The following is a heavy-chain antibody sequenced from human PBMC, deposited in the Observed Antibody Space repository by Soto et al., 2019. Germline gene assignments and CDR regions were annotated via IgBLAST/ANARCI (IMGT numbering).Heavy chain of an antibody. V-gene: IGHV3-23*01. Sequence: QLLESGGGFVQPGGSLRLSCVASGFTFSNFAMAWVRQAPGEGLEWVSAISGSGDDTFYADSMKGRFTISSDNCKYTLYLQINSLRAEDTAVYYCANPIPKTGTTFGFWGQGTLVTVSS. CDR2: ISGSGDDT. CDR1: GFTFSNFA. CDR3: ANPIPKTGTTFGF. J-gene: IGHJ4*02. D-gene: IGHD1-1*01.